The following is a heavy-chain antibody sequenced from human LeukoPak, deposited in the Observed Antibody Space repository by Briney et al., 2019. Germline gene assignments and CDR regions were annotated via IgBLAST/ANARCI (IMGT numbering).Heavy chain of an antibody. CDR1: GGSFSGYY. CDR3: ARVDTYIVVVVAATHNWFDP. V-gene: IGHV4-34*01. J-gene: IGHJ5*02. D-gene: IGHD2-15*01. CDR2: INHSGRT. Sequence: PSETLSLTCAVYGGSFSGYYWSWIRQPPGKGLEWIGEINHSGRTNYNPSLKSRVTISVDTSKNQFSLKLSSVTAADTAVYYCARVDTYIVVVVAATHNWFDPWGQGTLVTVSS.